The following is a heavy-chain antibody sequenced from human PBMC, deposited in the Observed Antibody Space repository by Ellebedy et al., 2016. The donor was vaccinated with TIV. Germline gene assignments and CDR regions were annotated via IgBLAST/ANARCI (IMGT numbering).Heavy chain of an antibody. CDR2: ISWDGDAT. CDR3: AKDHGGLGSYYFDY. V-gene: IGHV3-43*01. CDR1: GFTFDDDT. Sequence: GESLKISCVASGFTFDDDTMHWVRQAPGKGLEWVSLISWDGDATYYADSVKGRFTISRDNSKNSLYLQMNSLRTEDYALYYCAKDHGGLGSYYFDYWGQGTLVTVSS. D-gene: IGHD3-10*01. J-gene: IGHJ4*02.